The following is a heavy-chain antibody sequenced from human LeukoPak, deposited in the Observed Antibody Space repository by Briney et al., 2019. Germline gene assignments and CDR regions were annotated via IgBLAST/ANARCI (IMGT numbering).Heavy chain of an antibody. CDR3: ARAARPKTNWFDP. J-gene: IGHJ5*02. CDR1: GYTFTGYY. V-gene: IGHV1-2*02. CDR2: INPNSGGT. Sequence: ALVNVSCKASGYTFTGYYMHWVRPAPGQGVAGMGWINPNSGGTNYAQKFQGRVTMTRDTSISTAYMELSRLRSDDTAVYYCARAARPKTNWFDPCGQGTLVTVSS. D-gene: IGHD6-6*01.